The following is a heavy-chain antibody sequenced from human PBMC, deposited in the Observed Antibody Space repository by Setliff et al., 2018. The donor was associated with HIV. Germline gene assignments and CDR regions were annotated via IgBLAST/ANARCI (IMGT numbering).Heavy chain of an antibody. Sequence: GGSLRLSCAASGFTFSSYDMSWVRQAPGKGLEWVSAISDSSYIFYTDSVKGRFTISRDNARNSLYLQMNSLRADDTAVYYCARDGTTFLAAMDVWGKGTTVTVSS. J-gene: IGHJ6*03. CDR1: GFTFSSYD. V-gene: IGHV3-21*01. CDR2: ISDSSYI. CDR3: ARDGTTFLAAMDV. D-gene: IGHD3-3*02.